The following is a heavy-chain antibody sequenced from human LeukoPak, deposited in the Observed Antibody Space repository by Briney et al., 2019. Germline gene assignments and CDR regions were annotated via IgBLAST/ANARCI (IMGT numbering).Heavy chain of an antibody. V-gene: IGHV4-34*01. Sequence: SETLSLTCAAYGGSFSDNYWSWVRQTPGKGLEWNGEINSTGGTTYNPALKSRLTISVDSSHIWYSLRLNSMAAADTGVYYCARGPDSYSADSYYSMDVWDLGTTVTVSS. D-gene: IGHD3-10*01. CDR2: INSTGGT. J-gene: IGHJ6*03. CDR3: ARGPDSYSADSYYSMDV. CDR1: GGSFSDNY.